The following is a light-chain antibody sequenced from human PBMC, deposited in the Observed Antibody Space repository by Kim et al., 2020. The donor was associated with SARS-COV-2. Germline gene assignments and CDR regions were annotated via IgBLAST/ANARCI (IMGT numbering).Light chain of an antibody. Sequence: GRRVAIISPGSGSRNGSGFVYGRRHHQGTDPDLLIHKNSQRTSGSPDRFPGSGSGSSASLAISRLGSEDEGDDYCAAWDDSLNAWVFGGGTQLTVL. V-gene: IGLV1-47*01. CDR2: KNS. CDR1: GSRNGSGF. CDR3: AAWDDSLNAWV. J-gene: IGLJ3*02.